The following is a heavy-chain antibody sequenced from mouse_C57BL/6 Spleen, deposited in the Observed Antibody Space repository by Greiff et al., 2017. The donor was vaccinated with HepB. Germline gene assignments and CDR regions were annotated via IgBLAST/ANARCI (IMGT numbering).Heavy chain of an antibody. CDR2: INPNNGGT. J-gene: IGHJ1*03. CDR1: GYTFTDYN. CDR3: ARYYYSNYVWYFDV. Sequence: VQLQQSGPELVKPGASVKIPCKASGYTFTDYNMDWVKQSHGKSLEWIGDINPNNGGTIYNQKFKGKATLTVDKSSSTAYMELRSLTSEDTAVYYCARYYYSNYVWYFDVWGTGTTVTVSS. D-gene: IGHD2-5*01. V-gene: IGHV1-18*01.